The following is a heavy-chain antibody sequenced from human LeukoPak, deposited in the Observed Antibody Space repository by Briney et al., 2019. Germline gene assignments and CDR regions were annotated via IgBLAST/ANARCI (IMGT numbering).Heavy chain of an antibody. CDR1: GGTFSSYA. D-gene: IGHD5-24*01. CDR2: IIPIFGTA. V-gene: IGHV1-69*13. Sequence: ASVKVSCKASGGTFSSYAISWVRQAPGQGLEWMGGIIPIFGTANYAQKFQGRVTITADESTSTAYMELSSLRSEDTAVYYCARGAQMATISPRPFDYWGQGTLVTVSS. CDR3: ARGAQMATISPRPFDY. J-gene: IGHJ4*02.